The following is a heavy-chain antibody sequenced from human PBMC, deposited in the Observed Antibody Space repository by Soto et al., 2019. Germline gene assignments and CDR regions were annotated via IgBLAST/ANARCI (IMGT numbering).Heavy chain of an antibody. Sequence: APGKGLEWVSYISSSRSTIYYADSVKGRFTISRDNAKNSLYLQMNSLRDEDTAVYYCARDLGYYDGSGYVQHWGQGTLVTVSS. CDR3: ARDLGYYDGSGYVQH. V-gene: IGHV3-48*02. CDR2: ISSSRSTI. D-gene: IGHD3-22*01. J-gene: IGHJ1*01.